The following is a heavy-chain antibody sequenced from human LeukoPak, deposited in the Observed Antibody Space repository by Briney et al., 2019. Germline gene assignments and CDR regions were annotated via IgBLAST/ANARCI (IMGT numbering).Heavy chain of an antibody. Sequence: QPGGSLRLSCAASGFTFSSYAMSWVRQAPGKGLEWVSAISGSGGSTYYADSVKGRFTISRDNSKNTLYLQMNSLRAEDTAVYYCAKGHTYYYGSGSYYSGDYWGQGTLVTVSS. D-gene: IGHD3-10*01. CDR2: ISGSGGST. J-gene: IGHJ4*02. V-gene: IGHV3-23*01. CDR3: AKGHTYYYGSGSYYSGDY. CDR1: GFTFSSYA.